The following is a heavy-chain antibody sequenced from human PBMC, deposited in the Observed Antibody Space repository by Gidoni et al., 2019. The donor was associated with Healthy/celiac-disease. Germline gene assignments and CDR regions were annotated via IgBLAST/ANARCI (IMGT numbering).Heavy chain of an antibody. CDR1: GFTFSSYS. CDR2: ISGSGGST. D-gene: IGHD6-6*01. CDR3: ATRNRSIAARPFY. J-gene: IGHJ4*02. Sequence: EVQLLESGRGLVQPGGSLRLSCAASGFTFSSYSMGCVRQAPGKGLEWVSAISGSGGSTYYADSVKGRFTISRDNSKNTLYLQMNSLRAEDTAVYYCATRNRSIAARPFYWGQGTLVTVSS. V-gene: IGHV3-23*01.